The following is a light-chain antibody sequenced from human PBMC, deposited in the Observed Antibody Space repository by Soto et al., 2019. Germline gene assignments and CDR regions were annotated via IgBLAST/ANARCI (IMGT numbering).Light chain of an antibody. CDR3: QQYDHSPIT. V-gene: IGKV3-20*01. Sequence: EMVLTQSPGTLSLSPGERATLSCRASQSVSGSYLAWYQHKPGQAPRLLIYGASNRATGIPDRFTGSGSGTDFTLTISRLEPEDFAVYYCQQYDHSPITFGQGTRLEI. J-gene: IGKJ5*01. CDR2: GAS. CDR1: QSVSGSY.